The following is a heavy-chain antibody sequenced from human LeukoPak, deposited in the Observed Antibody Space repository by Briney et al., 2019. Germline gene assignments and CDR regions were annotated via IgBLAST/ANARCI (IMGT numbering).Heavy chain of an antibody. D-gene: IGHD1-26*01. CDR3: TRGSQWELLGSCDY. CDR1: GFTFTTYS. V-gene: IGHV3-48*04. J-gene: IGHJ4*02. Sequence: GGSLRLSCAASGFTFTTYSMIWVRQAPGKGLEWVSYISRSSSSAHYADSVKGRFTISRDNAKNSVYLQMNSLRADDTAVYYCTRGSQWELLGSCDYWGQGTLVSVSS. CDR2: ISRSSSSA.